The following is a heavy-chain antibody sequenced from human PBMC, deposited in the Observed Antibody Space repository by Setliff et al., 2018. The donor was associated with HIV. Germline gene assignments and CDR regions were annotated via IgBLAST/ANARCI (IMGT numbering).Heavy chain of an antibody. CDR3: VRGVQSPPHYAYYYIDV. Sequence: SVKDSCKASRSTFNSHTINWVRQAPGQGLDWMGRIIPILGVANYAQRFQGKVTITADKSTSTAYMELTSLRFDHTAMYYCVRGVQSPPHYAYYYIDVLDEGTLVTVSS. J-gene: IGHJ6*03. CDR2: IIPILGVA. V-gene: IGHV1-69*02. CDR1: RSTFNSHT. D-gene: IGHD2-8*01.